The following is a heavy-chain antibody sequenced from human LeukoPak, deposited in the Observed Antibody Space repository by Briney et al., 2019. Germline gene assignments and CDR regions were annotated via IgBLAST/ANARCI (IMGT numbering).Heavy chain of an antibody. Sequence: PGGSLRLSCAASGFTFSSYAMSWARQAPGKGLEWVSAISGSGGSTYYADSVKGRFTISRDNSKNTLYLQMNSLRAEDTAVYYCAKVALNHYGSGSYYGMDVWGQGTTVTVSS. D-gene: IGHD3-10*01. CDR3: AKVALNHYGSGSYYGMDV. CDR1: GFTFSSYA. J-gene: IGHJ6*02. V-gene: IGHV3-23*01. CDR2: ISGSGGST.